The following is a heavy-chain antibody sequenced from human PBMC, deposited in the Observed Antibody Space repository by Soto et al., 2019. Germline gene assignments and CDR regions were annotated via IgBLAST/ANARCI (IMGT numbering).Heavy chain of an antibody. CDR2: INHSGNT. Sequence: PSETMSLTCAVDGGSFSGYYWSWIRQPPGKGLEWIGEINHSGNTNYNPSLKSRVTISVDTSKNQFSLKLSSVTAAYTAVYYCARQKGRGWGWLQFGCFDYWGQGTLVTVSS. CDR1: GGSFSGYY. V-gene: IGHV4-34*01. CDR3: ARQKGRGWGWLQFGCFDY. J-gene: IGHJ4*02. D-gene: IGHD5-12*01.